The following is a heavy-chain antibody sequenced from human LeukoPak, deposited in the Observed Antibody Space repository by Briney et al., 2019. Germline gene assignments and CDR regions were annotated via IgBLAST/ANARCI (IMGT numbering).Heavy chain of an antibody. V-gene: IGHV3-23*01. CDR2: ISGSGGST. Sequence: PGGSLRLSCAASGFTFSSYAMSWVRQAPGKGLEWVSAISGSGGSTYYADSVKGRFTISRDNSKNTLYLQMNSLRAEDTAVYYCAKDSMPTDILAIRWTGPKYYFDYWGQGTLVTVSS. CDR3: AKDSMPTDILAIRWTGPKYYFDY. J-gene: IGHJ4*02. CDR1: GFTFSSYA. D-gene: IGHD3-9*01.